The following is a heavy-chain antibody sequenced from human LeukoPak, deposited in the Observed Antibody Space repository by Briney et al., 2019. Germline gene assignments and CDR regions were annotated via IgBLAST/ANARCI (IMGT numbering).Heavy chain of an antibody. CDR3: ARSSGYYYASHAFDL. CDR1: GGSFSGYY. CDR2: INHSGST. D-gene: IGHD3-22*01. V-gene: IGHV4-34*01. J-gene: IGHJ3*01. Sequence: SETLSLTCAVYGGSFSGYYWSWIRQPPGKGLECIGEINHSGSTNYNPSLKGRVTISVDTSKNQFSLKLSSVTAADTAVYYCARSSGYYYASHAFDLWGQGTMVTVSS.